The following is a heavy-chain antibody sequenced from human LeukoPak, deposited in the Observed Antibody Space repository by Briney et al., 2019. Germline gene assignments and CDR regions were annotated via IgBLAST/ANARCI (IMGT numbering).Heavy chain of an antibody. D-gene: IGHD6-6*01. CDR1: GGTFSSYA. CDR3: AGGRPIFDI. CDR2: IIPILGIA. J-gene: IGHJ3*02. Sequence: SVKVSCKASGGTFSSYAISWVRQAPGQGLEWMGRIIPILGIANYAQNFQGRVTIIADTSTTTAYMELNSLRSEDTAVYYCAGGRPIFDIWGQGTMVTVSS. V-gene: IGHV1-69*04.